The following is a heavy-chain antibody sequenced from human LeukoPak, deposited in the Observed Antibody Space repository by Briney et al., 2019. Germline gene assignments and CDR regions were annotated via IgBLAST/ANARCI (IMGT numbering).Heavy chain of an antibody. CDR1: GYSVTSYW. D-gene: IGHD1-26*01. CDR3: ARRILRPNKYVGANYRSDAFDI. CDR2: IYPGDSDT. Sequence: GESLNFSCQVLGYSVTSYWIGWVRQMPGKGLGWIGIIYPGDSDTRSSPSFQGQVTVSADKSTSPRSLSQCSLKASATAMYYCARRILRPNKYVGANYRSDAFDIWGQGTMVTVSS. V-gene: IGHV5-51*01. J-gene: IGHJ3*02.